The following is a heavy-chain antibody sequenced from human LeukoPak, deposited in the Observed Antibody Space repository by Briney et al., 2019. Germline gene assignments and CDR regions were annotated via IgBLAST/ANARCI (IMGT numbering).Heavy chain of an antibody. J-gene: IGHJ4*02. CDR2: ISGSGGST. CDR1: GFTFGDYA. V-gene: IGHV3-23*01. Sequence: GGSLRLSCAASGFTFGDYAMHWVRQAPGKGLEWVSVISGSGGSTYYADSVKGRFTISRDNSKNTLYLQMNSLRAEDTAVYYCAKSGYDFWSGYYGYWGQGTLVTVSS. D-gene: IGHD3-3*01. CDR3: AKSGYDFWSGYYGY.